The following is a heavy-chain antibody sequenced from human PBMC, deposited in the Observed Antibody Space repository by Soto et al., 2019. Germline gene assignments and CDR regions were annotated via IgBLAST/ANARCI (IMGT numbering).Heavy chain of an antibody. J-gene: IGHJ6*02. V-gene: IGHV1-18*04. CDR3: ATLVPPTLDRYSAMDV. CDR2: ISTYNGYT. CDR1: GYTFTSHG. Sequence: QVQLVQSGAEAKKPGASVKVSCKASGYTFTSHGVSWVRQAPGQGLEWMGWISTYNGYTDSAQKFPDRVTLTTDTATSTAYMEMRSLRSDATAVYYCATLVPPTLDRYSAMDVWGQGTTVTVSS. D-gene: IGHD2-2*01.